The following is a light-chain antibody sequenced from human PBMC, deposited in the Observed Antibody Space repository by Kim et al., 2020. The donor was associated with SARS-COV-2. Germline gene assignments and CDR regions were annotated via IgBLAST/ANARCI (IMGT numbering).Light chain of an antibody. CDR3: QSADSSGTYPVV. Sequence: SYDLTQAPSVSVSPGQTARITCSGDALPKQYAYWYQQKPGQAPVMVIYKDSERPSGIPERFSGSSSGTTVTLTISGVQAEDEADYYCQSADSSGTYPVVFGGGTQLTVL. V-gene: IGLV3-25*03. CDR2: KDS. J-gene: IGLJ2*01. CDR1: ALPKQY.